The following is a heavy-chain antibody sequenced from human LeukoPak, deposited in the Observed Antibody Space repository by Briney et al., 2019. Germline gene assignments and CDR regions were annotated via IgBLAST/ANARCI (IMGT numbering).Heavy chain of an antibody. CDR2: INWRGGNT. Sequence: PGGSLRLSCAASGFIFEDYGMSWVRQAPGKGLEWVSGINWRGGNTGYADSVRGRFTMSRDNAKNSLSLQMNSLRVEDTALYYCARDPPRYCNGDTCSSDSWGQGTLVTVSA. J-gene: IGHJ4*02. V-gene: IGHV3-20*04. CDR3: ARDPPRYCNGDTCSSDS. D-gene: IGHD2-15*01. CDR1: GFIFEDYG.